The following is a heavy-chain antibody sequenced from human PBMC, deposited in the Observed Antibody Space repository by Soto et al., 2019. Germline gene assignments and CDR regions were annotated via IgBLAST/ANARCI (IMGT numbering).Heavy chain of an antibody. V-gene: IGHV3-30-3*01. CDR3: ARVGRGAYYSAPGDY. CDR1: GFTFSSYA. J-gene: IGHJ4*02. Sequence: QVQLVESGGGVVQPGRSLRLSCAASGFTFSSYAMHWVRQAPGKGLEWVAVISYDGSNKYYADSVKGRITISRDNSKNTLYLQMNSLRAEDTAVYYCARVGRGAYYSAPGDYWGQGTLVTVSS. CDR2: ISYDGSNK. D-gene: IGHD1-26*01.